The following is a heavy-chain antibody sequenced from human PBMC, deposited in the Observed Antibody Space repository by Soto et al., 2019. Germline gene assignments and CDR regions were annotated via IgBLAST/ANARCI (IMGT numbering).Heavy chain of an antibody. D-gene: IGHD3-3*02. J-gene: IGHJ4*02. CDR2: IDHSGKT. CDR3: ASRPAYISGKDY. V-gene: IGHV4-4*02. Sequence: QVQLQESGPGLVKPSETLSLTCAVSGDSVSSNTWWRWVRQSPGKGLEWIGEIDHSGKTNYKASLKSRVTISIDKSKNQLSMNLTSVTAADTAVYYCASRPAYISGKDYWGQGTLVTVSS. CDR1: GDSVSSNTW.